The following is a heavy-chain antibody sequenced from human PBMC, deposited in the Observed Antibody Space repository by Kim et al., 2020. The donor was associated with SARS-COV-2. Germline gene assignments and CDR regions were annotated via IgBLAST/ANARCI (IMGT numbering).Heavy chain of an antibody. D-gene: IGHD6-19*01. CDR2: IYHSGST. V-gene: IGHV4-4*02. Sequence: SETLSLTCAVSGGSISSSNWWSWVRQPPGKGLEWIGEIYHSGSTNYNPSLKSRVTISVDKSKNQFSLKLSSVTAADTAVYYCARDFPSVRGAVADPRDYWGQGTLVTVSS. CDR1: GGSISSSNW. J-gene: IGHJ4*02. CDR3: ARDFPSVRGAVADPRDY.